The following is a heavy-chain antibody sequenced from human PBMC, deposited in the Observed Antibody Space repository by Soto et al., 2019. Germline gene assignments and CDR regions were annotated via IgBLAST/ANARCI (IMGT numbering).Heavy chain of an antibody. V-gene: IGHV1-18*01. CDR1: GYTFTSYG. D-gene: IGHD3-3*01. Sequence: ASVKVSCKASGYTFTSYGISWVRQAPGQGLEWMGWISAYNGNTNYAQKLQGRVTMTTDTSTSTAYMELRSLSSDDTAVYYCAGDRENKRSIFGVVIVAPETFGHWGQGTLVTVTP. J-gene: IGHJ1*01. CDR3: AGDRENKRSIFGVVIVAPETFGH. CDR2: ISAYNGNT.